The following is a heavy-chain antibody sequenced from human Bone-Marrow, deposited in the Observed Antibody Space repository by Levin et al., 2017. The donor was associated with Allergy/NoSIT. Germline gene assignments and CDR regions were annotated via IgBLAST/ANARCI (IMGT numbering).Heavy chain of an antibody. CDR1: GFTFQNYA. CDR2: ISYDAYNN. Sequence: GESLKISCAASGFTFQNYAMHWVRQAPGKGLEWVAAISYDAYNNYYADSVKGRFTISRDNSKNTLYLQMSSLGPEDTAVYFCARDPKTDTPYYYYYYMDVWGKGTSVTVSS. J-gene: IGHJ6*03. V-gene: IGHV3-30-3*01. CDR3: ARDPKTDTPYYYYYYMDV.